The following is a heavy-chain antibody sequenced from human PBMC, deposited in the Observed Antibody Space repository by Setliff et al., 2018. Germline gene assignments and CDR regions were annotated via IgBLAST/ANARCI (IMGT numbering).Heavy chain of an antibody. CDR2: ISDTALGI. J-gene: IGHJ4*02. CDR3: VKDVVGYSSTWPRRDYFDC. V-gene: IGHV3-23*01. D-gene: IGHD6-13*01. CDR1: GFTFNTYA. Sequence: RLSCAASGFTFNTYAMSWVRQPPGKGLEWVSSISDTALGIYYADSVRGRFTISRDNSKKTLYLQMNSLRAEDTAVYYCVKDVVGYSSTWPRRDYFDCWGQGTLVTVS.